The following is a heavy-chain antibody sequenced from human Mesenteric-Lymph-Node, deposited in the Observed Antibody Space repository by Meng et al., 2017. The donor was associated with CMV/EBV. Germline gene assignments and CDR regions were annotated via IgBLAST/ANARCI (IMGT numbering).Heavy chain of an antibody. J-gene: IGHJ4*02. Sequence: GESLKISCAASGFAFSSYSMHWVRQAPGKGLEWVSVIYSGGSTYYADSVKGRFTVSRDNSRDTLYLEMNSLRAEDTAVYYCARAGGQLWTNAIDSWGQGTLVTVSS. D-gene: IGHD5-18*01. CDR3: ARAGGQLWTNAIDS. CDR1: GFAFSSYS. V-gene: IGHV3-53*01. CDR2: IYSGGST.